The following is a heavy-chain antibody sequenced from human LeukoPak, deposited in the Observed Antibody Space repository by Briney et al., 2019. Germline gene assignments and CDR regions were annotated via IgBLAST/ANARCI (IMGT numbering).Heavy chain of an antibody. J-gene: IGHJ4*02. V-gene: IGHV4-39*01. CDR2: ISYSGST. CDR1: GGSISSSSYY. Sequence: SETLSLTCTVSGGSISSSSYYWGWIRQPPGKGPEWIGSISYSGSTYYNPSLKSRVTISVDTSKNQFSLKLSSVTAADTAVYYCAGNVDTAMGDFDYWGQGTLVTVSS. CDR3: AGNVDTAMGDFDY. D-gene: IGHD5-18*01.